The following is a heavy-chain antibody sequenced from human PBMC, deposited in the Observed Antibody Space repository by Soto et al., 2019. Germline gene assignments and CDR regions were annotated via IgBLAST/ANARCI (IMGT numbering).Heavy chain of an antibody. V-gene: IGHV1-18*01. D-gene: IGHD3-10*01. J-gene: IGHJ6*03. CDR3: ARVGRLGEDATDYYYYMDV. CDR2: ISAYNGNT. Sequence: ASVKVSCKASGYTFTSYGISWVRQAPGQGLEWMGWISAYNGNTNYAQKLQGRVTMTTDTSTSTAYMEPRSLRSDDTAVYYCARVGRLGEDATDYYYYMDVWGKGTTVTVSS. CDR1: GYTFTSYG.